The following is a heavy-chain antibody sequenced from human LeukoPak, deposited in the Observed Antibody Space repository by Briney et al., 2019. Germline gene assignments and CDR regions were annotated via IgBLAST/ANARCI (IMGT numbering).Heavy chain of an antibody. D-gene: IGHD6-13*01. V-gene: IGHV4-61*01. CDR2: FYYNVHS. CDR1: GGYVSSRNYY. Sequence: SETLSLTCTVSGGYVSSRNYYWSWIRQAPGKGLEWVGFFYYNVHSDYNPSLKSRVTISVDTSKNQFSLRLSSVTAADTAIYYCARVSVAGTGPDYWGQGTLVTVSS. J-gene: IGHJ4*02. CDR3: ARVSVAGTGPDY.